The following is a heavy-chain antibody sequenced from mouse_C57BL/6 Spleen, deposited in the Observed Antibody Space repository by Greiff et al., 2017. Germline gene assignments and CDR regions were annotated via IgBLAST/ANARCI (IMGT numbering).Heavy chain of an antibody. CDR2: IWSGGST. CDR3: ASHYYGSSYWFAY. CDR1: GFSLTSYG. J-gene: IGHJ3*01. D-gene: IGHD1-1*01. Sequence: VQLQQSGPGLVQPSQSLSITCTVSGFSLTSYGVHWVRQSPGKGLEWLGVIWSGGSTDYNAAFISRLSISKDNSKSQVFFKMNSLQADDTAIYYCASHYYGSSYWFAYWGQGTLVTVSA. V-gene: IGHV2-2*01.